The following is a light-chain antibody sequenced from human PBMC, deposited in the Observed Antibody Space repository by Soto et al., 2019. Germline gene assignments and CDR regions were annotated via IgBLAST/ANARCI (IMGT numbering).Light chain of an antibody. J-gene: IGKJ1*01. CDR1: QTISRW. CDR3: LQYHNLWA. CDR2: KAS. Sequence: DIQMTQSPSTLSASIGDRVTITCRASQTISRWLAWYQQKPGKAPNLLIYKASTLESGVPSRFSGSGSGTEFTLTLSSLQPDDSAVYSCLQYHNLWAFGQGTKVGIK. V-gene: IGKV1-5*03.